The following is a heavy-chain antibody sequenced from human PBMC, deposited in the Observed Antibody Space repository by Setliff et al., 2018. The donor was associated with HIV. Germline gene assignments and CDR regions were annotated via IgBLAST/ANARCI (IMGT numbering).Heavy chain of an antibody. D-gene: IGHD2-2*01. CDR1: GLTFTACG. CDR3: AKDDQRVTSVDY. J-gene: IGHJ4*02. CDR2: IRSDGTNP. V-gene: IGHV3-30*02. Sequence: QPGGSLRLSCAASGLTFTACGMHWVRQAPGKGLEWVASIRSDGTNPSYADSVTGRCTISRDDSKNTLYLQMNSLRAEDTAVYYCAKDDQRVTSVDYWGQGTPVTVSS.